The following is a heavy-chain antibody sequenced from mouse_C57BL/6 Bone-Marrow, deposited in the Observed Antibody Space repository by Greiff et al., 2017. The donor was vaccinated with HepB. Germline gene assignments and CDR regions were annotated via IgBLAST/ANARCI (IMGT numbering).Heavy chain of an antibody. V-gene: IGHV2-5*01. Sequence: QVQLQQSGPGLVQPSQSLSITCTVSGFSLTSYGVHWVRQSPGKGLEWLGVIWRGGSTDYNAAFMSRLSITKDNSKSQVFFKMNSLQADDTAIYYCAKDPTYYGSSHWYFDVWGTGTTVTVSS. CDR1: GFSLTSYG. CDR2: IWRGGST. CDR3: AKDPTYYGSSHWYFDV. J-gene: IGHJ1*03. D-gene: IGHD1-1*01.